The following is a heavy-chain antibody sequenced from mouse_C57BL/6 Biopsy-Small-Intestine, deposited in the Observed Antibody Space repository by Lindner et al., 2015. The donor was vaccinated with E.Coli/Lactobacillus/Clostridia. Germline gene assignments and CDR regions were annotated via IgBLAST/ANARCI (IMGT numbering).Heavy chain of an antibody. V-gene: IGHV1-39*01. J-gene: IGHJ1*03. Sequence: VQLQESGPELVKPSASVKISCKASGYSFTDYNMNWVKQSNGKSLEWIGVVYPNYGTTSYNQKFKGKATLTVDQSSSTAYMELNSLTSEDSAVYFCTRCSLLPGGYFDVWATGTTVTVSS. CDR2: VYPNYGTT. CDR1: GYSFTDYN. CDR3: TRCSLLPGGYFDV. D-gene: IGHD1-2*01.